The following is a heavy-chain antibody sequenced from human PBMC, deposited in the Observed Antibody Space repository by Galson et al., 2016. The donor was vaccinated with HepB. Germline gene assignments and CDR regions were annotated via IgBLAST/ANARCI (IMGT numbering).Heavy chain of an antibody. J-gene: IGHJ6*02. CDR1: GFTFSNAW. CDR2: IKAKIDGETT. D-gene: IGHD2-2*01. Sequence: SLRLSCAASGFTFSNAWMTWVRQAPGKGLEWIGRIKAKIDGETTEYAATVEGRFSISRDDSKNMVYLHMNNLKTEDTAVYYCTTDDRYCSPTSCRIHYGMDVWGQGTTVTVSS. CDR3: TTDDRYCSPTSCRIHYGMDV. V-gene: IGHV3-15*01.